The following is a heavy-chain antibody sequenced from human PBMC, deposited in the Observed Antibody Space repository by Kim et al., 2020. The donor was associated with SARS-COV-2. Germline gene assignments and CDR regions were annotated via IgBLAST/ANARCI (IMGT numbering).Heavy chain of an antibody. CDR1: GGSISSSSYY. Sequence: SETLSLTCTVSGGSISSSSYYWGWIRQPPGKGLEWIGSIYYSGSTYYNPSLKSRVTISVDTSKNQFSLKLSSVTAADTAVYYCARHISSSWYGLDWFDPWGQGTLVTVSS. CDR2: IYYSGST. CDR3: ARHISSSWYGLDWFDP. D-gene: IGHD6-13*01. J-gene: IGHJ5*02. V-gene: IGHV4-39*01.